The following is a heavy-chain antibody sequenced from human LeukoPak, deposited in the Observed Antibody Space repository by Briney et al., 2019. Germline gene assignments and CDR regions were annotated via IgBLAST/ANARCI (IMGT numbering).Heavy chain of an antibody. CDR2: INHSGST. Sequence: PSETLSLTCAVYGGSFSGQPPGKGLQRVGEINHSGSTNYNPSLKSRVIISVDTSKNQFSLKLNSLTTADTAVYYCAREGSAAGWDYFDYWGQGTLVTVSS. CDR1: GGSFSG. J-gene: IGHJ4*02. V-gene: IGHV4-34*01. CDR3: AREGSAAGWDYFDY. D-gene: IGHD6-13*01.